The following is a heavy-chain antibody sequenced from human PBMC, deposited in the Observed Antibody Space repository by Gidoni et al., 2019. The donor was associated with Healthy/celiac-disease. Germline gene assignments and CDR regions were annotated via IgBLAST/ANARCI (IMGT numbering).Heavy chain of an antibody. J-gene: IGHJ4*02. CDR2: ISFDGSNK. V-gene: IGHV3-30*18. CDR1: SSYG. D-gene: IGHD4-17*01. Sequence: SSYGMHWVRQAPGKGLEWVAVISFDGSNKYYADSVKGRFTISRDNSKNTLYLQVNNLSAEDTAVYYCAKAETLYGDYYFDYWGQGTLVTVSS. CDR3: AKAETLYGDYYFDY.